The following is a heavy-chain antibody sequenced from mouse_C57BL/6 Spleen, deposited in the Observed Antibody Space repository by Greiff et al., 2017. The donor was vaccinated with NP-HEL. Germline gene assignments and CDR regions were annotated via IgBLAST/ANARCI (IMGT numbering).Heavy chain of an antibody. D-gene: IGHD4-1*01. J-gene: IGHJ3*01. CDR1: GYSFTGYY. CDR3: ARPQLTGIAY. Sequence: VQLQQSGPELVKPGASVKISCKASGYSFTGYYMNWVKQSPEKSLEWIGEINPSTGGTTYNQKFKAKATLTVDKSSSTAYMQLKSLTSEDSAVYYCARPQLTGIAYWGQGTLVTVSA. V-gene: IGHV1-42*01. CDR2: INPSTGGT.